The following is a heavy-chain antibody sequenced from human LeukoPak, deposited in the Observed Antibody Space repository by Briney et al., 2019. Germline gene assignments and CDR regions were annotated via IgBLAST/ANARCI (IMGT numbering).Heavy chain of an antibody. CDR2: ISGSGGST. V-gene: IGHV3-23*01. J-gene: IGHJ4*02. CDR1: GFTFSSYA. Sequence: GGSLRLSCAASGFTFSSYAMSWVRQAPGKGLEWVSAISGSGGSTYYAASVKGRFTISRDNSKNTLYLQMNSLRAEDTAVYYCVKGITNQMTTVTGNDYWGQGTLVTVSS. CDR3: VKGITNQMTTVTGNDY. D-gene: IGHD4-11*01.